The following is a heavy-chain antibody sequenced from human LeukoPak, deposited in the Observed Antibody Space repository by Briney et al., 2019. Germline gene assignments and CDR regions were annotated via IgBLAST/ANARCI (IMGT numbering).Heavy chain of an antibody. CDR3: AKGEQWLVEGVDC. V-gene: IGHV3-30*18. CDR1: GFTFSSYG. J-gene: IGHJ4*02. CDR2: ISYDGSNK. D-gene: IGHD6-19*01. Sequence: GGSLRLSCAASGFTFSSYGMHWVRQAPGKGLEWVAVISYDGSNKYYADSVKGRFTISRDNSKNTLYLQMNSLRAEDTAVYYCAKGEQWLVEGVDCWGQGTLVTVSS.